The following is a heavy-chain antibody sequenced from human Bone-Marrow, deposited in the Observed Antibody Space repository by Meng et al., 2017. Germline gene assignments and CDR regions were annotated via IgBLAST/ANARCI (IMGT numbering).Heavy chain of an antibody. CDR1: GFTFGDYA. J-gene: IGHJ4*02. CDR2: IRSKAYGGTT. CDR3: TSADYYGSGSYSYYFDY. V-gene: IGHV3-49*04. Sequence: GESLKTSCTASGFTFGDYAMSWVRQAPGKGLEWVGFIRSKAYGGTTEYAASVKGRFTISRDDSKSIAYLQMNSLKTEDTAVYYCTSADYYGSGSYSYYFDYWGQGTLVTVSS. D-gene: IGHD3-10*01.